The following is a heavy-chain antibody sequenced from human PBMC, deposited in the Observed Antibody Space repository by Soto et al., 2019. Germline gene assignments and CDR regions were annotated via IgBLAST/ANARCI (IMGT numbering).Heavy chain of an antibody. D-gene: IGHD7-27*01. V-gene: IGHV3-33*06. CDR1: GFSFSQTA. CDR3: AKDWGTTGDGLLKGFLDV. Sequence: QVQLVESGGGMAQPGRSLRLSCTAPGFSFSQTAIHWVRQTPDKGLEWVAIIWYDGSEQYYADSVKGRFTISRDNSKNKVYLQMTIMKVDETSVYYCAKDWGTTGDGLLKGFLDVWGRGTQVTVSS. CDR2: IWYDGSEQ. J-gene: IGHJ2*01.